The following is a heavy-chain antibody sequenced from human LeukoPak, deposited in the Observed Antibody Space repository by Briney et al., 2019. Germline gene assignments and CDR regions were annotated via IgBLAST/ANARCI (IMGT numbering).Heavy chain of an antibody. CDR2: IYYSGST. CDR3: ARDRFLSREDYYYGMDV. V-gene: IGHV4-59*01. D-gene: IGHD3-3*01. CDR1: GGSISSYY. Sequence: SGTLSHTCTVSGGSISSYYWSWIRQPPGKGLEWIGYIYYSGSTNYNPSLKSRVTISVDTSKNQFSLKLSSVTAADTAVYYCARDRFLSREDYYYGMDVWGQGTTVTVSS. J-gene: IGHJ6*02.